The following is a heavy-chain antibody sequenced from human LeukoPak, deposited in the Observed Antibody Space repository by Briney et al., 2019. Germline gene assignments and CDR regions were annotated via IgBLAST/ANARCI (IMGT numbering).Heavy chain of an antibody. CDR1: GYTFTGYY. D-gene: IGHD2-2*01. V-gene: IGHV1-2*06. CDR2: INPNSGGT. J-gene: IGHJ4*02. CDR3: ARGSSTSLLTVLGDY. Sequence: ASVKVSCKTSGYTFTGYYMHWVRQAPGLGLEWMGRINPNSGGTNYAQRFQGRVTVTRDTSISTAYMELSRLRSDDTAVYYCARGSSTSLLTVLGDYWGQGTLVTVSS.